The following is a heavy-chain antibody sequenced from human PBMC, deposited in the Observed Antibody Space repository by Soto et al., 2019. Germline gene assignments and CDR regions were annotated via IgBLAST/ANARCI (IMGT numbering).Heavy chain of an antibody. CDR2: IKQDGSEK. V-gene: IGHV3-7*01. Sequence: EVQLVESGGGLVQPGGSLRLSCAAAGFSFSDYWMTWVRQPPGKGLEWVANIKQDGSEKYYADSVKGRFTISRDNAKSSLYLQTNSLRAEDTAVYYCARSRAGRTAASYYDYMDVWGKGTTVTVSS. CDR1: GFSFSDYW. CDR3: ARSRAGRTAASYYDYMDV. J-gene: IGHJ6*03. D-gene: IGHD2-2*01.